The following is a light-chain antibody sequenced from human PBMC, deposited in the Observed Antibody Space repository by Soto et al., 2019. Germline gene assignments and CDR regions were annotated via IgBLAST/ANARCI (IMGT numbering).Light chain of an antibody. CDR3: CSYAGITGFSYV. CDR2: EVR. Sequence: QSALTQPASVSGSPGQSITISCTGSNSDIGTYNLVSWYQQHPGKAPKLMIYEVRRRPSGVSTRFSGSKSGNTASLTISGLQAEDEADYYCCSYAGITGFSYVFGSGTKVTVL. CDR1: NSDIGTYNL. J-gene: IGLJ1*01. V-gene: IGLV2-23*02.